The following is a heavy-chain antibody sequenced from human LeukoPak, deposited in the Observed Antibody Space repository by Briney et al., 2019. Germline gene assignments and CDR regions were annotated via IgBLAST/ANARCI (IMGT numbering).Heavy chain of an antibody. CDR2: NYYSGGI. CDR3: ARGVVDNSSLWFGDLFPSYFDY. V-gene: IGHV4-59*01. D-gene: IGHD3-10*01. J-gene: IGHJ4*02. CDR1: GASMSIYY. Sequence: PSETQSLTCTVCGASMSIYYWSWPRQPRGRGLEWVRYNYYSGGINYNPSLKSRVTISVDTSKNQFSLKLSSVTDADTAVYYCARGVVDNSSLWFGDLFPSYFDYWGQGPLVTVSS.